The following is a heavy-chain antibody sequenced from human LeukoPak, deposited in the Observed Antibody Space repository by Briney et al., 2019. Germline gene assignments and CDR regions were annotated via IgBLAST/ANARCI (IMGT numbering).Heavy chain of an antibody. D-gene: IGHD3-9*01. J-gene: IGHJ4*02. Sequence: PGGSLRLSCGASGFTFISYSMNWVRQAPGKGLEWVSSISSSSSYIYYADSVKGRFTISRDNAKNSLYLQMNSLRAEDTAVYYCARDRDWLLYYFDYWGQGTLVTVSS. CDR2: ISSSSSYI. V-gene: IGHV3-21*01. CDR3: ARDRDWLLYYFDY. CDR1: GFTFISYS.